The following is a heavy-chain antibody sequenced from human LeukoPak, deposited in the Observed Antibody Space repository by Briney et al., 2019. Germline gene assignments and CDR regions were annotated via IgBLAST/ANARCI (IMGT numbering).Heavy chain of an antibody. CDR3: ARDPTTVVTVPYYFDF. J-gene: IGHJ4*02. CDR2: INHRGHP. D-gene: IGHD4-23*01. CDR1: GGSFTGYH. V-gene: IGHV4-34*01. Sequence: SETLSLTCAVYGGSFTGYHWNWTRQSPQRGLEWIGEINHRGHPHYNPSLESRLTISVDTSKNQFSLTLKSVTAADTAVYFCARDPTTVVTVPYYFDFWGQGTPVTVSS.